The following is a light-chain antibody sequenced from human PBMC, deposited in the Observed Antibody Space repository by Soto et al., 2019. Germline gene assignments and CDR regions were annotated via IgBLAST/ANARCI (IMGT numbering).Light chain of an antibody. V-gene: IGKV3-20*01. CDR3: QQFGTSPPIT. CDR2: ATS. CDR1: QSFSSSY. Sequence: EIVLTQSPGTLSLSPGERATLSCRASQSFSSSYLAWYQQKPGQAPRLLIYATSSRTTGISDRFTGSGSGTDFTLTISRLEPEDFAVYFCQQFGTSPPITFGQGTKGDIK. J-gene: IGKJ1*01.